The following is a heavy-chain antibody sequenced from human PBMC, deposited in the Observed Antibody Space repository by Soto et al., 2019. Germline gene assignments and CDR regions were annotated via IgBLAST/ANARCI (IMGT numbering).Heavy chain of an antibody. CDR2: ISANGART. Sequence: EVQLLESGGNLIQPGRSLRLSCAASGFTFRNYAMSWVRQAPGAGPEWVSGISANGARTYYADSVKGRFTISRDNSNNVLFLVVYSLRVEDTALYYCGKDPNGDYVGAFDMWGRGTMVTVSS. CDR3: GKDPNGDYVGAFDM. CDR1: GFTFRNYA. V-gene: IGHV3-23*01. J-gene: IGHJ3*02. D-gene: IGHD4-17*01.